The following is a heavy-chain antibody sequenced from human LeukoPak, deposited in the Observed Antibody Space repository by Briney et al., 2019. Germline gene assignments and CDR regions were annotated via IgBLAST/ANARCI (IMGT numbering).Heavy chain of an antibody. D-gene: IGHD2-2*01. CDR3: ARFTPRLTREKFDY. CDR2: ISGYNGNT. CDR1: GYTFTDYY. Sequence: ASVKVSCKASGYTFTDYYVHWVRQAPGQGLEWMGWISGYNGNTKYAQKLQGRVTMTTDTSTSTAYMELRSLRSDDTAVYYCARFTPRLTREKFDYWDQGTLVTVSS. V-gene: IGHV1-18*04. J-gene: IGHJ4*02.